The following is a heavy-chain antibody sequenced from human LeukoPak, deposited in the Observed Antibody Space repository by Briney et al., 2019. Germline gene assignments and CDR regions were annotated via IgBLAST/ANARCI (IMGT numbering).Heavy chain of an antibody. CDR2: IYYSGST. CDR1: AGSISSSTYY. J-gene: IGHJ3*01. D-gene: IGHD4-17*01. V-gene: IGHV4-39*01. CDR3: ARTYGDYDDAFDV. Sequence: PSETLSLTCTVSAGSISSSTYYWGWIRQPPGMGLEWIGSIYYSGSTYNNPSLKSRVTIFVDTSKNQFSLKLSSVTATDTAVYYCARTYGDYDDAFDVWGQGTMVTVFS.